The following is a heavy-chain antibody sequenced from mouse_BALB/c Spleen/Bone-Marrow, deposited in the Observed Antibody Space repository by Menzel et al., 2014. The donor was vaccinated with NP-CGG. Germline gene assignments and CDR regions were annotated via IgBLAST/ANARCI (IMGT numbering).Heavy chain of an antibody. CDR3: ARVYGWYFDV. V-gene: IGHV5-6-3*01. CDR2: INNNGGST. Sequence: EVMLVESGGGLVQPGGSLKLSCVASGFTFSSYGMSWVRQTPDKRLELVATINNNGGSTYYPDSVKGQFTISRDNAKNTLYLQMSSLKFEDTAMYYCARVYGWYFDVWGAGTTVTVSS. J-gene: IGHJ1*01. CDR1: GFTFSSYG. D-gene: IGHD1-1*01.